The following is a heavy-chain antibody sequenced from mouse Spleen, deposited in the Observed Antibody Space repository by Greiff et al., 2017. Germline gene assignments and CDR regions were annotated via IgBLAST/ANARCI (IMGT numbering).Heavy chain of an antibody. D-gene: IGHD1-1*02. CDR3: ARRVALYYAMDY. CDR1: GYSFTGYY. J-gene: IGHJ4*01. Sequence: VQLQQSGPELVKPGASVKISCKASGYSFTGYYMNWVKQSPEKSLEWIGEINPSTGGTTYNQKFKAKATLTVDKSSSTAYMQLKSLTSEDSAVYYCARRVALYYAMDYWGQGTSVTVSS. V-gene: IGHV1-42*01. CDR2: INPSTGGT.